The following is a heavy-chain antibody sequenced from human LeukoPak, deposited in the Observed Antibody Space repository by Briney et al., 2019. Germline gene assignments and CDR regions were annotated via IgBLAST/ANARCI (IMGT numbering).Heavy chain of an antibody. CDR1: LGSLSSYF. D-gene: IGHD2-15*01. J-gene: IGHJ4*02. Sequence: SETLSLTCTVSLGSLSSYFWSWIRPPAGTGLEWIGRIYTSGSTNYNPSLKSRVTMSVDTSKNQFSLRLSSVTATDTAVYYCARGGGSLRDWGQGTLVTVSS. CDR2: IYTSGST. V-gene: IGHV4-4*07. CDR3: ARGGGSLRD.